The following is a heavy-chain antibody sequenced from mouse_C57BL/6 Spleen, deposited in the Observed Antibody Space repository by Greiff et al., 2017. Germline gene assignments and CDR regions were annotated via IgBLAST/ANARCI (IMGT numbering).Heavy chain of an antibody. CDR3: ARHISNLYYYAIDY. CDR1: GFTFSSYT. J-gene: IGHJ4*01. Sequence: EVQVVESGGGLVKPGGSLKLSCAASGFTFSSYTMSWVRQTPEQRLEWVANISGGGGNTYYPDSVKGRFTISRDNAKNTLYLQMSSLRSEDTALYYCARHISNLYYYAIDYWGQGTSVTVSS. D-gene: IGHD2-5*01. V-gene: IGHV5-9*01. CDR2: ISGGGGNT.